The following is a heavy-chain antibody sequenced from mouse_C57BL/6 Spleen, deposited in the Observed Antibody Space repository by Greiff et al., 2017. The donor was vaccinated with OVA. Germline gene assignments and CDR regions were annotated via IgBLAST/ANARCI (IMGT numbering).Heavy chain of an antibody. D-gene: IGHD2-14*01. CDR3: ARDEGYYYFDY. J-gene: IGHJ2*01. Sequence: VQLKESGGGLVKPGGSLKLSCAASGFPFSSYAMSWVRQTPEKRLEWVATLSDGGSYTYYPDNVKGRFTISRDNAKNNLYLQMSHLKSEDTAMYYCARDEGYYYFDYWGQGTTLTVSS. V-gene: IGHV5-4*01. CDR2: LSDGGSYT. CDR1: GFPFSSYA.